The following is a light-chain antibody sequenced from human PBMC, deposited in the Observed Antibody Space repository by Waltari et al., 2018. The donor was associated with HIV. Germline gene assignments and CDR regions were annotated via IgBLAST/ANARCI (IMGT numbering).Light chain of an antibody. CDR3: AAWDDSLNSWV. CDR2: GNH. CDR1: SSNIGTKT. Sequence: QSVLTQPPSASGTPGQRVTISCSGSSSNIGTKTVNWYQPLPGSAPKFLMYGNHVRPAGVPDRFPGSKSGTSASLAISGLRSEDEADYYCAAWDDSLNSWVFGGGTKVTVL. J-gene: IGLJ3*02. V-gene: IGLV1-44*01.